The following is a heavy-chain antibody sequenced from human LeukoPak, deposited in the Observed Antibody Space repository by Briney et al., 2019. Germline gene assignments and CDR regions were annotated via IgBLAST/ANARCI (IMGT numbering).Heavy chain of an antibody. D-gene: IGHD1-26*01. Sequence: SETLSLTCTVSGGSISSYYWTWIRQPPGKGLGLEWIGYIYSSGSTNYNPSLKSRVTMSVDTSKNQFSLRLSSVTAADAAVYYCARGPQSSGSYSVDYWGQGTLVTVSS. J-gene: IGHJ4*02. CDR2: IYSSGST. V-gene: IGHV4-59*12. CDR3: ARGPQSSGSYSVDY. CDR1: GGSISSYY.